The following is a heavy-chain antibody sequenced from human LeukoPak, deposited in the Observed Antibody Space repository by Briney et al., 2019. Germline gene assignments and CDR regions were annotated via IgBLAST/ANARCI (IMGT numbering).Heavy chain of an antibody. D-gene: IGHD5-18*01. CDR2: ISGSGGST. CDR1: GFTFSNYN. J-gene: IGHJ4*02. CDR3: AKDDRIQTRRYSYNY. V-gene: IGHV3-23*01. Sequence: GGSLRLSCAASGFTFSNYNMNWVRQAPGKGLEWVSVISGSGGSTSYADSVKGRFTISRDNSMNTLYLQMNSLRAEDTAVYYCAKDDRIQTRRYSYNYWGQGTLVTVSS.